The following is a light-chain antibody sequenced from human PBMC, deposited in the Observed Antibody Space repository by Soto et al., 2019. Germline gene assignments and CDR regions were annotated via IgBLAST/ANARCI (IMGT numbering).Light chain of an antibody. CDR3: PQYNVWPLN. Sequence: EIVMTQSPATLSVSPGERATLSCRASQSVSSNLAWYQQKPGQTPKLLIYVASTRDTGIPARLSGSGSGTEFTLTISSLQSEDFAVYYCPQYNVWPLNFGGGTKVEFK. CDR1: QSVSSN. CDR2: VAS. J-gene: IGKJ4*01. V-gene: IGKV3-15*01.